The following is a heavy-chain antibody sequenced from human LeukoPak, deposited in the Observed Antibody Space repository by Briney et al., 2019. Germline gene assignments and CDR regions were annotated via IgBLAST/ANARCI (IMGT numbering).Heavy chain of an antibody. CDR3: AKVAKYYYGSETYYFFEH. J-gene: IGHJ4*02. CDR1: GFTFTTYW. CDR2: INQDGTEK. D-gene: IGHD3-10*01. V-gene: IGHV3-7*01. Sequence: GESLRLSCAASGFTFTTYWMSWVRQAPGKGLEWVANINQDGTEKYYVDSVKGRFTISRDNAKNSLYLQMNSLRVEDTAVYYYAKVAKYYYGSETYYFFEHWGQGTPVTASS.